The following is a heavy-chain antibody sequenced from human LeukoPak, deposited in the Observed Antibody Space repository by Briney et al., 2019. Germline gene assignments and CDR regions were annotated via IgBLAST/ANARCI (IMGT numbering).Heavy chain of an antibody. CDR2: IIPILGVA. D-gene: IGHD3-16*02. V-gene: IGHV1-69*04. CDR3: APPWPVSP. J-gene: IGHJ5*02. Sequence: SVKVSCKASGGTFSSYAISWVRQAPGQGLEWMGRIIPILGVANYAQKFQGRVTITADKSTSTAYMELSSLRSEDTAVYYCAPPWPVSPWGQGTLVTVSS. CDR1: GGTFSSYA.